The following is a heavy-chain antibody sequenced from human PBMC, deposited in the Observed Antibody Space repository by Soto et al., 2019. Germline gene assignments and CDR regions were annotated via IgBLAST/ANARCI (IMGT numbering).Heavy chain of an antibody. D-gene: IGHD2-2*01. CDR2: FYYSGST. V-gene: IGHV4-39*01. CDR3: ARLHGYCISTSCYGYYAMDV. J-gene: IGHJ6*02. CDR1: GGSINNSSYS. Sequence: ETLSLTCTVSGGSINNSSYSWGWIRQPPGKGLEWIGTFYYSGSTYYNPSLKSRVTISVDTSKNQFSLKLSSVTAADTAVYYCARLHGYCISTSCYGYYAMDVWGQGTTV.